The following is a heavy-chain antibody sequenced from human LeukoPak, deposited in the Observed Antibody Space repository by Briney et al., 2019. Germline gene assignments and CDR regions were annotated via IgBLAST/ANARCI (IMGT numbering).Heavy chain of an antibody. Sequence: PGGSLRLSCAASGFTFSNAWMSWVRQAPGKGLEWVGRIKSKTDGGTTDYAAPVKGRFTISRDDSKNTLYLQMNSLKTEDTAVYYCTTDQASSGYDAFDIWGQGTMVTVSS. CDR3: TTDQASSGYDAFDI. D-gene: IGHD6-19*01. CDR1: GFTFSNAW. V-gene: IGHV3-15*01. CDR2: IKSKTDGGTT. J-gene: IGHJ3*02.